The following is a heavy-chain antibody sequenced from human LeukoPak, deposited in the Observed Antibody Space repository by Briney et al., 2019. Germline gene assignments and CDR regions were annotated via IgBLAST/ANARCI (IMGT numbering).Heavy chain of an antibody. Sequence: GGSLRLSCAASGFTFSSYGMHWVRQAPGKGLEWVAVISYDGSNKYYADSVKGRFTISRDNSKNTLYLQMNSLRAEDTAVYYCAKDLSALLPRYYFDYWGQGTLVTVSS. CDR2: ISYDGSNK. D-gene: IGHD2/OR15-2a*01. V-gene: IGHV3-30*18. CDR3: AKDLSALLPRYYFDY. J-gene: IGHJ4*02. CDR1: GFTFSSYG.